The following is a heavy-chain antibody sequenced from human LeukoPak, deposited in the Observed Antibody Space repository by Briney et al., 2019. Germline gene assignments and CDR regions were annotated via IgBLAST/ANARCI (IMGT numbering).Heavy chain of an antibody. CDR3: ASALNKYYDTLTAYRY. J-gene: IGHJ4*02. V-gene: IGHV3-11*04. CDR1: GFTFSDYS. CDR2: ITSSGSST. D-gene: IGHD3-9*01. Sequence: GGSLRLSCAASGFTFSDYSMSWIRQAPGKGLECVSHITSSGSSTDYGDSVKGRFTISRDNTKNSLFLEMNSLRVEDTAVYYCASALNKYYDTLTAYRYWGQGTRVTVSS.